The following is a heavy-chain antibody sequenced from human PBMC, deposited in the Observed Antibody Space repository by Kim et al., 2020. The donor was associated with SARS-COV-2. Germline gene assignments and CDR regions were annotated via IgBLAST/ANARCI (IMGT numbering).Heavy chain of an antibody. V-gene: IGHV7-4-1*02. CDR3: ARAPPRTGGIAVAGTV. CDR2: INTNTGNP. Sequence: ASVKVSCKASGYTFTSYAMNWVRQAPGQELEWMGWINTNTGNPTYAQGFTGRFVFPLDTSVSTAYLQLSSLKAEGTAVYYCARAPPRTGGIAVAGTVWGQGTLVTVSS. CDR1: GYTFTSYA. J-gene: IGHJ4*02. D-gene: IGHD6-19*01.